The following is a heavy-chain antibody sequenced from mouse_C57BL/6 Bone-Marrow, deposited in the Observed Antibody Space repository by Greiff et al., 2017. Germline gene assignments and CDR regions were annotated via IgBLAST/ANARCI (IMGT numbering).Heavy chain of an antibody. J-gene: IGHJ4*01. V-gene: IGHV1-19*01. CDR1: GYTFTDSY. D-gene: IGHD2-12*01. CDR3: ARDYYKVYYSMDY. Sequence: VQLQQSGPVLVKPGASVKMSCKASGYTFTDSYMNWVKQSHGKSLEWIGVINPYNGGTSSNQKFKGKATLTVDKSSSTAYMELNSLKSGDSAVYYCARDYYKVYYSMDYWGQGTSVTVSS. CDR2: INPYNGGT.